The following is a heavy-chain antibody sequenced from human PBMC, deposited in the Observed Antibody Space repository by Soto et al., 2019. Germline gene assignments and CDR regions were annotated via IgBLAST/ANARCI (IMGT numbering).Heavy chain of an antibody. V-gene: IGHV3-23*01. CDR2: ISGSGGST. D-gene: IGHD3-10*01. CDR1: GFTFSSYA. Sequence: GGSLRLSCAASGFTFSSYAMSWVRQAPGKGLEWVSAISGSGGSTYYVDSVKGRFTISRDNSKNTLYLQMNSLRAEDTAVYYCAKDHGLYGSGSYSYYFDYWGQGTLVTVSS. J-gene: IGHJ4*02. CDR3: AKDHGLYGSGSYSYYFDY.